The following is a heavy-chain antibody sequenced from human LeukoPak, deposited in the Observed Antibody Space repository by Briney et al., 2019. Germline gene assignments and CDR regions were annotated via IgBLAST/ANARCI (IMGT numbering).Heavy chain of an antibody. V-gene: IGHV3-9*03. CDR2: ISWNSNSI. D-gene: IGHD3-22*01. Sequence: GGSLRLSCAASGFTFDDYAMHWVRQAPGKGLEWVSSISWNSNSIDYADSVKGRFTISRDNAKNSLYLQLNSPRAEDMALYYCARGRYYHDTSGYYSLDYWGQGTLVTVSS. CDR1: GFTFDDYA. CDR3: ARGRYYHDTSGYYSLDY. J-gene: IGHJ4*02.